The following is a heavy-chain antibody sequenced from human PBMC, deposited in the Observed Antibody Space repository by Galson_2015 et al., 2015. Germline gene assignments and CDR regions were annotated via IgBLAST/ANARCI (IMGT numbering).Heavy chain of an antibody. J-gene: IGHJ6*02. V-gene: IGHV4-61*02. Sequence: TCTVSGGSISSGSYYWSWIRQPAGKGLEWIGRIYTSGSTNYNPSLKSRVTISVDTSKNQFSLKLSSVTAADTAVYYCARDWAADYYYYYGMDVWGQGTTVTVSS. CDR2: IYTSGST. CDR3: ARDWAADYYYYYGMDV. CDR1: GGSISSGSYY. D-gene: IGHD2-15*01.